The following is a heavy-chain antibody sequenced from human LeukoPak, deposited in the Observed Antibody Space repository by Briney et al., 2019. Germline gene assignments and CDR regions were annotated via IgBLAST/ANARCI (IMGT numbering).Heavy chain of an antibody. CDR1: GGSISSATYY. CDR3: ARGTSSTSFDY. V-gene: IGHV4-61*02. Sequence: PSETLSLTCNVSGGSISSATYYWNWIRQPAGQGLEWIGRIYPSGSTNYNPSLKSRVTISLDMSRNQFSLKLNSVTAADTAVYYCARGTSSTSFDYWGQGTLVTVSS. D-gene: IGHD2-2*01. J-gene: IGHJ4*02. CDR2: IYPSGST.